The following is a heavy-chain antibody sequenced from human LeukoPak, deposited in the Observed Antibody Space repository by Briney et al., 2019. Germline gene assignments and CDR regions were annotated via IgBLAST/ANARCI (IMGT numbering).Heavy chain of an antibody. Sequence: PSETLSLTCTVSGYSISSGYYWGWVRQPPGKGLEWIGSIYHSGSTYYNPSLKSRDTISVDTSKNQFSLKLSSVTAADTAVYYCARGSQSLGGGRYYRLYPLDYWGQGTLVTVSS. CDR3: ARGSQSLGGGRYYRLYPLDY. CDR2: IYHSGST. V-gene: IGHV4-38-2*02. D-gene: IGHD3-10*01. J-gene: IGHJ4*02. CDR1: GYSISSGYY.